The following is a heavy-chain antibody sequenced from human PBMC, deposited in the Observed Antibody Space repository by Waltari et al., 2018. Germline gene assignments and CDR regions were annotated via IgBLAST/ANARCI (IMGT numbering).Heavy chain of an antibody. J-gene: IGHJ4*02. D-gene: IGHD3-10*01. CDR3: ARGVDPYGSGSYLDF. CDR2: ISGSGGST. V-gene: IGHV3-23*01. CDR1: GFTFNDHA. Sequence: EMQLLESGGGLVQPGGSVRLACAASGFTFNDHAMSWVRQSPGKGLEWVSVISGSGGSTHYADSVKGRFTISRDSSKKTVHLQRNSLRGDDTAVYYCARGVDPYGSGSYLDFWGQGTLVTVSS.